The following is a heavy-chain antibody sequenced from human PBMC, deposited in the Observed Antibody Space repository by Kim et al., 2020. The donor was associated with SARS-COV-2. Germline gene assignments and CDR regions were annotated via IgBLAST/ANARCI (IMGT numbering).Heavy chain of an antibody. Sequence: TIYYADSVKGRFTISRDNAKNSLYLQMNSLRAEDTAVYYCARAEEGFFPYWGQGTLVTVSS. CDR3: ARAEEGFFPY. V-gene: IGHV3-48*03. CDR2: TI. D-gene: IGHD3-3*01. J-gene: IGHJ4*02.